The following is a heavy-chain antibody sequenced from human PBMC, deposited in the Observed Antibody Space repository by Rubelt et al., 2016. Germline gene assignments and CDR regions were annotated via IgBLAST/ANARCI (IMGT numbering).Heavy chain of an antibody. CDR3: ARCGMDV. CDR1: GFTVSSNY. CDR2: IYSGGST. V-gene: IGHV3-53*01. J-gene: IGHJ6*02. Sequence: EVQLVESGGGLIQPGGSLRLSCAASGFTVSSNYMSWVRQAPGKGLEWVSVIYSGGSTYYADSVKGRFTISRDNSKNTRDLEMNSRGAEGTAVYYWARCGMDVWGQGTTVTVSS.